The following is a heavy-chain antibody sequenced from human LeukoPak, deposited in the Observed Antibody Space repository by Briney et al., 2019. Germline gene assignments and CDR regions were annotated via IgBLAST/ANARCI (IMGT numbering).Heavy chain of an antibody. CDR3: AKASGSYYNPFDY. V-gene: IGHV3-23*01. CDR1: GFTFGSYA. Sequence: GGSLRLSCAASGFTFGSYAMSWVRQAPGKGLEWVAAISGSDGSTYYADSVKGRFTISRDNSRTTLYLQMNSLRAEDTAVYYCAKASGSYYNPFDYWGQGTLVTVSS. J-gene: IGHJ4*02. CDR2: ISGSDGST. D-gene: IGHD3-10*01.